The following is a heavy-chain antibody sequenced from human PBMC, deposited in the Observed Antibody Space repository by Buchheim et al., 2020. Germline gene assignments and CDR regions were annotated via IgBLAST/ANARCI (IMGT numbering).Heavy chain of an antibody. Sequence: VQLVESGGGVVQPGRSLRLSCAAPGFTFSSYGMHWVRQAPGKGLEWVAVIWYDGSNKYYADSVKGRFTISRDNSKNTLYLQMNSLRAEDTAVYYCARGFHQWLLQYDAFDIWGQGT. CDR1: GFTFSSYG. D-gene: IGHD3-22*01. CDR3: ARGFHQWLLQYDAFDI. CDR2: IWYDGSNK. V-gene: IGHV3-33*01. J-gene: IGHJ3*02.